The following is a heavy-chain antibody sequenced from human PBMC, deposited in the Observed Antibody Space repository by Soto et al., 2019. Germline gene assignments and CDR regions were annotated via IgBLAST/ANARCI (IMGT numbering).Heavy chain of an antibody. CDR3: ARQDGDGLFYFDY. Sequence: EVQLVQSRAELKKPGESLQISCQGSGYMFNVYWIAWVRQMPGKGLEWMGFIYPGDSDVRYNPSFQGQVTISVDKSTNIAYLQWGSLQASDSGMYYCARQDGDGLFYFDYWGQGTLVTVSS. CDR2: IYPGDSDV. V-gene: IGHV5-51*01. J-gene: IGHJ4*02. D-gene: IGHD4-17*01. CDR1: GYMFNVYW.